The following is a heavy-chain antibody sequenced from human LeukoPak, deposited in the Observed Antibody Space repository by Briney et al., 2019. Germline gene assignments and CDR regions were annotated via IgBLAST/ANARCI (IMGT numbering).Heavy chain of an antibody. CDR2: INSDGSST. CDR1: GFSFSTYW. J-gene: IGHJ4*02. D-gene: IGHD1-7*01. CDR3: ALGTKPLSYHFFDY. Sequence: QPGGSLRLSCAASGFSFSTYWMHWVRQAPGRGLVWVSRINSDGSSTSYADSVKGRFPLSRDNAKNTLYLQMNSLRAEDTAVYYCALGTKPLSYHFFDYWGQGALVTVSS. V-gene: IGHV3-74*01.